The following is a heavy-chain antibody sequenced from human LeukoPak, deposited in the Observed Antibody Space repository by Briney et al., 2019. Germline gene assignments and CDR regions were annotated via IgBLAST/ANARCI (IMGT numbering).Heavy chain of an antibody. CDR3: ARQGFKEVAAPFDY. Sequence: SETLSLTCTVSGGSISSNDYYWGRIRQPPGKGLEWIGNIYHNGNTNFNPALKRRITISVDTSKNQFSLDLASVTATDTAVYYCARQGFKEVAAPFDYWGQGTLVTVSS. V-gene: IGHV4-39*01. D-gene: IGHD6-19*01. J-gene: IGHJ4*02. CDR1: GGSISSNDYY. CDR2: IYHNGNT.